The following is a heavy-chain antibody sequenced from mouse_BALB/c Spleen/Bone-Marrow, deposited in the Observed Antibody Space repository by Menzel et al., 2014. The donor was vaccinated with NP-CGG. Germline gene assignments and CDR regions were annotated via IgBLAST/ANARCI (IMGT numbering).Heavy chain of an antibody. Sequence: DVMLVESGGGLVKPGGSLKLSCAASGFTFSSYAMSWVRQTPEKRLEWVATISSGGSYTYYPDSVKGRFTISRDNAKNTLYLQMSSLRSEDTAMYYCARKSYYDYDGRPWIAYWGQGTLVTVSA. CDR1: GFTFSSYA. V-gene: IGHV5-9-1*01. D-gene: IGHD2-4*01. CDR2: ISSGGSYT. J-gene: IGHJ3*01. CDR3: ARKSYYDYDGRPWIAY.